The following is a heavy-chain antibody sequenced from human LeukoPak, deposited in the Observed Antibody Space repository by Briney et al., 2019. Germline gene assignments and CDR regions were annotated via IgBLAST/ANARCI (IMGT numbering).Heavy chain of an antibody. CDR2: IYPGDSDT. CDR3: ARHSSSSWYYFDY. CDR1: GYNFTSYW. V-gene: IGHV5-51*01. D-gene: IGHD6-13*01. J-gene: IGHJ4*02. Sequence: GESLKISCKGSGYNFTSYWIGWVRQMPGKGLEWMGIIYPGDSDTRYSPSFQGQVTISVDKSISTAYLQWSSLKASDTAMYYCARHSSSSWYYFDYWGQGTLVTVSS.